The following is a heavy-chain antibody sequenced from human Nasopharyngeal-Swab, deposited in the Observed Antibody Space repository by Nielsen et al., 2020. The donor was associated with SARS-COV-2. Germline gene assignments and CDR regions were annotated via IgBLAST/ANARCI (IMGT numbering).Heavy chain of an antibody. CDR3: TRTPATGYYFDY. CDR2: FDWDDDK. V-gene: IGHV2-70*01. D-gene: IGHD1-1*01. Sequence: SGPTLVKPTQTLTLPCTFSGFSLSTIGMCVSCIRQSPGKALYWLALFDWDDDKYYSTSLKSRLTISKDTSNNQVVLTLTNLDPEDTATYYCTRTPATGYYFDYWGQGTLVTVSS. J-gene: IGHJ4*02. CDR1: GFSLSTIGMC.